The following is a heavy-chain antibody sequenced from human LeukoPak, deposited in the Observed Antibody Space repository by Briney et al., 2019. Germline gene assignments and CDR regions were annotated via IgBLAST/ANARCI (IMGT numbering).Heavy chain of an antibody. CDR2: ISAYNGNA. Sequence: ASVKVSCKASGYTFTSYSISWVRQAPGQGLEWMGWISAYNGNANYAQELQGRVTMTTDTSTSTAYMELRSLRSDDTAVYYCARGVATTVVNDKYPGLYFDYFDYWGQGTLVTVSS. CDR1: GYTFTSYS. CDR3: ARGVATTVVNDKYPGLYFDYFDY. J-gene: IGHJ4*02. D-gene: IGHD4-23*01. V-gene: IGHV1-18*01.